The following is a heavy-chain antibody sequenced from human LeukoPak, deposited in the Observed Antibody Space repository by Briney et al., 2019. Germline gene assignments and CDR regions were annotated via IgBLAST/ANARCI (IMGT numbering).Heavy chain of an antibody. CDR2: IYYSGST. CDR1: GGSISSGGYY. CDR3: ARETIAVAGTGAFDI. Sequence: SQTLSLTCTVSGGSISSGGYYWSWIRQHPGKGLEWIGYIYYSGSTYYNPSLKSRVTISVDTSKNQFSLKLSSVTAADTAVYYCARETIAVAGTGAFDIWGQGTMVTVSS. V-gene: IGHV4-31*03. D-gene: IGHD6-19*01. J-gene: IGHJ3*02.